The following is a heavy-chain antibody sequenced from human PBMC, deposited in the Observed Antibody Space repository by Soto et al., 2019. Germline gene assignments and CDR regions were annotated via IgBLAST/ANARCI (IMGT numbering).Heavy chain of an antibody. CDR2: IVPTVDTS. J-gene: IGHJ4*02. D-gene: IGHD5-12*01. Sequence: QVQLVQSGAEVRQPASSVKVSCKTSGATFSSYAITWVRQAPGQGLEWMGGIVPTVDTSTYAQKFQGRVTITAENFTNTVYMELSSLRSDDTAVYYCVRVVAIPGYPDNWGQGTLVTVSS. CDR3: VRVVAIPGYPDN. CDR1: GATFSSYA. V-gene: IGHV1-69*14.